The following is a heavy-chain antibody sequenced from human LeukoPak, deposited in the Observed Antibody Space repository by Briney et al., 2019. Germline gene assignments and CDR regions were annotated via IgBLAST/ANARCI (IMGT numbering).Heavy chain of an antibody. V-gene: IGHV3-30*02. CDR1: GFTFSSYG. Sequence: GGSLRLSCAASGFTFSSYGIHWVRQAPGKGLEWVAFIRYDGSNKYYTDSVKGRFTISRDNSKNTLYLQMNSLRAEDTAVYYCAKGRGWEASYYYYMDVWGKGTTVTISS. CDR3: AKGRGWEASYYYYMDV. J-gene: IGHJ6*03. D-gene: IGHD1-26*01. CDR2: IRYDGSNK.